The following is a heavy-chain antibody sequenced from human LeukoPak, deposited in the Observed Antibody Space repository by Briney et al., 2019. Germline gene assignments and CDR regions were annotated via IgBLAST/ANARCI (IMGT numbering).Heavy chain of an antibody. J-gene: IGHJ4*02. D-gene: IGHD6-13*01. Sequence: PSETLSLTCTVSGGSISSYYWSWIRQPPGKGLGWIGYIYYSGSTNYNPSLKSRVTISVDTSKNQFSLKLSSVTAADTAVYYCARTQEKQQLVPRARYYFDYWGQGTLVTVSS. CDR2: IYYSGST. CDR1: GGSISSYY. CDR3: ARTQEKQQLVPRARYYFDY. V-gene: IGHV4-59*01.